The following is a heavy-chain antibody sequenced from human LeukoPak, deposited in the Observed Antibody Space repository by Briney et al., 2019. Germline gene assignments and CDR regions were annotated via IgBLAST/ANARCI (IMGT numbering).Heavy chain of an antibody. V-gene: IGHV1-69*10. CDR3: GRGARPPHYYYYMDV. D-gene: IGHD5-12*01. CDR1: GYSFTSYG. CDR2: IIPILGTA. J-gene: IGHJ6*03. Sequence: SMKVSCKASGYSFTSYGISWVRQAPGQGLEWMGGIIPILGTANYAQKFQGRVTITADKSTSTAYMELSSLRSEDTAVYYCGRGARPPHYYYYMDVWGKGTTVTVSS.